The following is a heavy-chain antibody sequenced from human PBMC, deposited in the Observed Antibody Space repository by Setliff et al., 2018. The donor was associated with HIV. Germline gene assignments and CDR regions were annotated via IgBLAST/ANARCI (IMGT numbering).Heavy chain of an antibody. CDR3: ARNRVPSSI. CDR1: GGSMSSYY. D-gene: IGHD3-10*01. Sequence: SETLSLTCPVSGGSMSSYYWSWIRQPPGKGLEWIGCIYYTGSTHDNPSLMSRVTISLDTPKTQFSLKLNSGIAAETAVYYCARNRVPSSIWGQGTLVTVSS. CDR2: IYYTGST. J-gene: IGHJ4*02. V-gene: IGHV4-59*01.